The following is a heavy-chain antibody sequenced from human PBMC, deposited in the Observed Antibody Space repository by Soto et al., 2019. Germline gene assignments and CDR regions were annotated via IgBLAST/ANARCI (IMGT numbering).Heavy chain of an antibody. CDR1: GGSISSYY. D-gene: IGHD2-15*01. CDR2: IYHSGST. CDR3: ARHGQYCSGGSCYSGLYNWFDP. Sequence: SETLSLTCTASGGSISSYYWSWIRQPPGKGLEWIGEIYHSGSTNYNPSLKSRVTISVDKSKNQFSLKLSSVTAADTAVYYCARHGQYCSGGSCYSGLYNWFDPWGQVTLVTVSS. J-gene: IGHJ5*02. V-gene: IGHV4-59*08.